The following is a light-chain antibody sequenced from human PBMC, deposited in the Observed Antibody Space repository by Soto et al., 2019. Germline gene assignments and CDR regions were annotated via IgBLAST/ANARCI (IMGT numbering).Light chain of an antibody. CDR1: QSVTSSY. CDR3: QQRSNLPPYT. CDR2: GAS. J-gene: IGKJ2*01. V-gene: IGKV3D-20*02. Sequence: EIVLTQSPGTLSLSPGERATLSCRASQSVTSSYLAWYQQKPGQAPRLLISGASSRATGIPDRFSGSGSGTDFTLTISRLEPEDFAVYYCQQRSNLPPYTFGQGTKLEIK.